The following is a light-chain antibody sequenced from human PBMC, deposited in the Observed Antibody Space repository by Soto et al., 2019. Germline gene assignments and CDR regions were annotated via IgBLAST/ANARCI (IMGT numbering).Light chain of an antibody. V-gene: IGLV2-8*01. Sequence: QSVLTQPPSASGSPGQSVTIPCTGTSIDVGGYNYVSWYQQHPGKAPKLMIYEVNKRPSGVPDRFSGSKSGNTASLTVSGLQAEDEGDYYCSSHAGSKRVFGTGTKVTVL. CDR1: SIDVGGYNY. CDR3: SSHAGSKRV. J-gene: IGLJ1*01. CDR2: EVN.